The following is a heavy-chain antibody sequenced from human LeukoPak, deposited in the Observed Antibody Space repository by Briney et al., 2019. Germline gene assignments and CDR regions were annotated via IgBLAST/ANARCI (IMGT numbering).Heavy chain of an antibody. CDR3: AKGPYTNYYGSGSYLDY. J-gene: IGHJ4*02. V-gene: IGHV3-43D*03. D-gene: IGHD3-10*01. CDR2: ISWDGGST. Sequence: GGSLRLSCAASGFTFDDYAMHWVRQAPGKGLEWVSLISWDGGSTYYADSVKGRFTISRDNSKNSLYLQMNSLRAEDTALYYCAKGPYTNYYGSGSYLDYWGQGTLVTVSS. CDR1: GFTFDDYA.